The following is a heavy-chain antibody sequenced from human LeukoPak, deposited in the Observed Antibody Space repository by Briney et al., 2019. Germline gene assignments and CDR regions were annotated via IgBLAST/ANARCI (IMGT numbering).Heavy chain of an antibody. CDR2: SSGSGGST. Sequence: GGSLRLSCAASGFTFSSYAMSWVRQAPGKGLEWVSASSGSGGSTYYADSVKGRFTISRDNSKNTLYLQMNSLRAEDTAVYYCAKDIMITFGGVIAFDYWGQGTLVTVSS. V-gene: IGHV3-23*01. CDR1: GFTFSSYA. CDR3: AKDIMITFGGVIAFDY. D-gene: IGHD3-16*02. J-gene: IGHJ4*02.